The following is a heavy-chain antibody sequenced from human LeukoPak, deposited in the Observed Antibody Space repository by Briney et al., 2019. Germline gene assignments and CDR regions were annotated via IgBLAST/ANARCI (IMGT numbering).Heavy chain of an antibody. J-gene: IGHJ4*02. CDR3: AKAHIVVVVAATSPDY. CDR2: ISGSGGST. CDR1: GFTFSSYA. Sequence: PGGSLRLFCAASGFTFSSYAMSWVRQAPGKGLEWVSAISGSGGSTYYADSVKGRFTISRDNSKNTLYLQVNSLRAEDTAVYYCAKAHIVVVVAATSPDYWGQGTLVTVSS. D-gene: IGHD2-15*01. V-gene: IGHV3-23*01.